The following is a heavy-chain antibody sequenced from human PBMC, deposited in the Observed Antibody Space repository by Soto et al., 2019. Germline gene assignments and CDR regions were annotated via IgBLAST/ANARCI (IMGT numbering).Heavy chain of an antibody. Sequence: ASVKVSCKGSGYTFTSYAMHWVRQAPAQRHEWMGWINAGNGNTKNSQKFQGRFTITRDTSASTAYMELSCLRSEDTAVYYCARATVTNAFDIWGQGTMVTVS. J-gene: IGHJ3*02. CDR3: ARATVTNAFDI. CDR2: INAGNGNT. D-gene: IGHD4-17*01. CDR1: GYTFTSYA. V-gene: IGHV1-3*01.